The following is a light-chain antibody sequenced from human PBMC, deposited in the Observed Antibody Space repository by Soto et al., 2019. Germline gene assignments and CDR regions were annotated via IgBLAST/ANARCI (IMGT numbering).Light chain of an antibody. Sequence: SYVLTQPPSVSVAPGKTARITCGGNNIGSKSVHWYQQKPGQAPVLVIYYDSDRPSGIPERFSGSNSGNTATLTISRVEAGDEADYYCQVWDSSSALLVFGGGTKLTVL. V-gene: IGLV3-21*04. J-gene: IGLJ3*02. CDR3: QVWDSSSALLV. CDR1: NIGSKS. CDR2: YDS.